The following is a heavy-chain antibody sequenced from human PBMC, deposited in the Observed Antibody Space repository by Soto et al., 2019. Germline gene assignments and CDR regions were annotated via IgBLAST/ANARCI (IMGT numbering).Heavy chain of an antibody. J-gene: IGHJ4*02. V-gene: IGHV1-2*04. CDR2: INPNSGAT. CDR3: ARGAGTPSPFDY. CDR1: GYTFPSYA. Sequence: ASVKVSCKASGYTFPSYAVHWVRQAPGQGLEWMGWINPNSGATNYAQKFQGWVTMTSDASISTGYVEVSRLKSDDTAVYYCARGAGTPSPFDYWGQGTLVTVSS. D-gene: IGHD1-1*01.